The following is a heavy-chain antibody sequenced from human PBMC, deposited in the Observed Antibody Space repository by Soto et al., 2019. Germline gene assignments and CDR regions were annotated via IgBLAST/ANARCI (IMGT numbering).Heavy chain of an antibody. Sequence: SVEVFFTASGGPFSRYAVSWVRPAPGQGLEWIGGIIPMFGTANYAQKFQGRVTITADESTSTAYMELSSLRSEDTAVYYCARSRSYYSTFSWNDWGQGTMVTVSS. CDR2: IIPMFGTA. CDR3: ARSRSYYSTFSWND. D-gene: IGHD1-26*01. V-gene: IGHV1-69*13. J-gene: IGHJ4*02. CDR1: GGPFSRYA.